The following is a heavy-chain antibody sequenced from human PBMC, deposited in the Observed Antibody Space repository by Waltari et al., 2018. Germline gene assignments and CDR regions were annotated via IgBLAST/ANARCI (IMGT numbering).Heavy chain of an antibody. D-gene: IGHD6-19*01. CDR2: INAGNGNT. V-gene: IGHV1-3*01. J-gene: IGHJ6*02. CDR3: ARSYSSGWYSPYYYYGMDV. CDR1: GYTFTSYA. Sequence: QVQLVQSGAEVKKPGASVQVSCKASGYTFTSYAMNWVRQAPGHRLEWMGWINAGNGNTKYSQKFQGRVTITRDTSASTAYMELSSLRSEDTAVYYCARSYSSGWYSPYYYYGMDVWGQGTTVTVSS.